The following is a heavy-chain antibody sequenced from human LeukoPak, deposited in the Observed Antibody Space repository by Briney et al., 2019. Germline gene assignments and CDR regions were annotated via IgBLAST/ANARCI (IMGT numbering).Heavy chain of an antibody. CDR1: GGSINNYY. Sequence: SETLSLTCTVSGGSINNYYWSWIRQPPGKGLEWIGYIYYRGSTNYNPSLKSRVTFSVDTSKNQFSLKLNSVTAADTAVYYCARGGDYGDPRYFDYWGQGTLVTVSS. CDR3: ARGGDYGDPRYFDY. J-gene: IGHJ4*02. V-gene: IGHV4-59*01. D-gene: IGHD4-17*01. CDR2: IYYRGST.